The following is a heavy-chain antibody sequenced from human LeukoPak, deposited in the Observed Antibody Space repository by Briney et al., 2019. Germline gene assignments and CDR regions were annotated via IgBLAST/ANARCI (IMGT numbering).Heavy chain of an antibody. V-gene: IGHV1-2*02. CDR1: GYTFTGYY. CDR2: INPNSGGT. CDR3: ARDRGGSGWYRDAFDI. D-gene: IGHD6-19*01. J-gene: IGHJ3*02. Sequence: ASVKVSCKASGYTFTGYYMHWVRQAPGQGLEWMGWINPNSGGTHYAQKFQGRVTMTRDTSISTAYMELSRLRSDDTALYYCARDRGGSGWYRDAFDIWGQGTMVTVSS.